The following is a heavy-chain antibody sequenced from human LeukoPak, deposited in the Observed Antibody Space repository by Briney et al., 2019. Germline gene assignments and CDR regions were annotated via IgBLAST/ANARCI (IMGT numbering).Heavy chain of an antibody. D-gene: IGHD3-16*01. Sequence: SETLSLTCTVSGGSISSYYWSWIRQPPGKGLEWIGYIYYSGGTNYNPSLKSRVTISVDTSKNQFSLKLSSVTAADTAVYYCARGTGGDNYWGQGTLVTVSS. J-gene: IGHJ4*02. CDR2: IYYSGGT. V-gene: IGHV4-59*01. CDR1: GGSISSYY. CDR3: ARGTGGDNY.